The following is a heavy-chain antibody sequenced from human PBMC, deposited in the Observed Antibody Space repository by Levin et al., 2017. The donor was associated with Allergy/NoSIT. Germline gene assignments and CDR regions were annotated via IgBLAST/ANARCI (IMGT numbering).Heavy chain of an antibody. CDR1: GFTFTIYD. D-gene: IGHD6-13*01. CDR3: ARETIAAPPSNWFDT. CDR2: LNPNTGGT. V-gene: IGHV1-2*06. J-gene: IGHJ5*02. Sequence: ASVKVSCKASGFTFTIYDIHWVRQAPGQGLEWVGRLNPNTGGTDSAQKFMGRVTMTRDTSTTTAFMELTRLRPDDTAIYFCARETIAAPPSNWFDTWGQGALVTVSS.